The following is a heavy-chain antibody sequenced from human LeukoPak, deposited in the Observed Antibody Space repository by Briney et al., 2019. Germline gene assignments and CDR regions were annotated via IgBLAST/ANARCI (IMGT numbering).Heavy chain of an antibody. Sequence: SETLSLTCTVSGGSISSGGYYWGWIRQPAGKGLEWIGRFYTSGSTNYNPSLKSRVTMSVDTSKNQFSLKLSSVTAADTAVYYCAREARCSSTSCNIDYWGQGTLVTVSS. CDR3: AREARCSSTSCNIDY. J-gene: IGHJ4*02. D-gene: IGHD2-2*02. CDR1: GGSISSGGYY. CDR2: FYTSGST. V-gene: IGHV4-61*02.